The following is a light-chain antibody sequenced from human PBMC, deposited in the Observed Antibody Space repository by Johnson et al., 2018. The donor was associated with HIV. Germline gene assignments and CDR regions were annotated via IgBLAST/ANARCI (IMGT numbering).Light chain of an antibody. CDR3: GTWDTGLTAYV. J-gene: IGLJ1*01. CDR2: DNN. V-gene: IGLV1-51*01. CDR1: SSNIGNNY. Sequence: QSVLTQPPSVSAAPGQKVTISCSGSSSNIGNNYVSWYQQLPGTAPKLLIYDNNQRPSGLPDRFSGSKSATSATLPITGLQPGDEADYYFGTWDTGLTAYVFGAGTKVTV.